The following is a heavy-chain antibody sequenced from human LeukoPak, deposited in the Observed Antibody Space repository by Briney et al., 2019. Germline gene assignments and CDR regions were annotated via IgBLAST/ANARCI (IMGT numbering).Heavy chain of an antibody. V-gene: IGHV3-23*01. CDR2: ISGSGGST. CDR1: GFTFSTYA. D-gene: IGHD3-10*01. CDR3: AAPYYYGSGTYYNSAFDI. Sequence: PGGSLRLSCAASGFTFSTYAMTWVRQAPGKGLECVSGISGSGGSTYYADSVKGRFTISRDNSKNTLYLQMNSLRAEDTAVYYCAAPYYYGSGTYYNSAFDIWGQGTMVTVSS. J-gene: IGHJ3*02.